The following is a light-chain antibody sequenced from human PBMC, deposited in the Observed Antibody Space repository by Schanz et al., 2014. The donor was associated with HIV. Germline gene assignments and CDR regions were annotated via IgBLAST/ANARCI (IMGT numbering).Light chain of an antibody. Sequence: DIQMTQSPSTLSASVGDRVTITCRASQSISNWLAWYQQKPGKAPKLLIYKASTLESGVPSSFSGSGSGAEFTLTISSLQPHDFATYYCQHYNTFSPGTFGQGTKVEI. V-gene: IGKV1-5*03. CDR2: KAS. J-gene: IGKJ1*01. CDR3: QHYNTFSPGT. CDR1: QSISNW.